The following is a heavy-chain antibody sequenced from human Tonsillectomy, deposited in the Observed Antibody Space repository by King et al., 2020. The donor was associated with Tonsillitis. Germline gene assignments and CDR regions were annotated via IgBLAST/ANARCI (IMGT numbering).Heavy chain of an antibody. CDR1: GYTFTGYY. Sequence: VLLVQSGAEVKKPGASVKVSCKASGYTFTGYYMHWVRQAPGQGLEWMGRINPNSGGTNYAQKFQGRVTMTRDTSISTAYMELSRLRSDDTVVYYCARGGEAYNWNDQYDAFDIWGQGTMVTVSS. CDR2: INPNSGGT. J-gene: IGHJ3*02. CDR3: ARGGEAYNWNDQYDAFDI. V-gene: IGHV1-2*05. D-gene: IGHD1-20*01.